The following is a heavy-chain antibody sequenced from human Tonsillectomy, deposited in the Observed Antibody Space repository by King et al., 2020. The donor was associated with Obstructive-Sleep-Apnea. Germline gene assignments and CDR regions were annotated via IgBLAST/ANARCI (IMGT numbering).Heavy chain of an antibody. V-gene: IGHV3-30*04. D-gene: IGHD3-22*01. J-gene: IGHJ6*02. Sequence: VQLVESVGGVVQPGRSLRLSCAASGFTFSTYAMQWVRQAPGKGLAWVAVTSYDGNNKYYADSVKGRFTISRDNSKNTLFLQMNSLGVEDTAVYYCATQPYYYDSSGYRRNYGMDVWGQGTTVTVSS. CDR2: TSYDGNNK. CDR3: ATQPYYYDSSGYRRNYGMDV. CDR1: GFTFSTYA.